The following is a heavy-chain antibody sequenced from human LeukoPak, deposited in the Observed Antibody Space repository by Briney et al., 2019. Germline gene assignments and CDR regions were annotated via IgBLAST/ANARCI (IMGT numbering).Heavy chain of an antibody. D-gene: IGHD4-23*01. CDR1: GYTFTSYY. J-gene: IGHJ4*02. Sequence: ASVKVSCKASGYTFTSYYMHWVRQAPGQGLEWMGIINPSGGSTSHAQKFQGRVTMTRDTSTSTVYMELSSLRSEDTAVYYCARSTVVTYFDYWGQGTLVTVSS. CDR2: INPSGGST. CDR3: ARSTVVTYFDY. V-gene: IGHV1-46*01.